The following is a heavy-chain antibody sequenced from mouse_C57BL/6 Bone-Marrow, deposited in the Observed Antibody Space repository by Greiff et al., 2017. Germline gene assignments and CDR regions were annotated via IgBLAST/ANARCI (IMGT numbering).Heavy chain of an antibody. D-gene: IGHD1-1*01. CDR3: ARWDYYGSGGYFDY. CDR2: IYPGDGAT. Sequence: QVQLQQSGAELVKPGASVKISCKASGYAFSSYWMNWVKQRPGKGLEWIGQIYPGDGATNYNGKFKGKATLTADKSSSTAYMQLSSLTSEDSAVYFCARWDYYGSGGYFDYWGQGTTLTVSS. V-gene: IGHV1-80*01. J-gene: IGHJ2*01. CDR1: GYAFSSYW.